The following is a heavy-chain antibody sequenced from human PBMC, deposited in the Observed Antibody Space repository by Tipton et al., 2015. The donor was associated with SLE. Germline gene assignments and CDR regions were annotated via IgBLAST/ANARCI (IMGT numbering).Heavy chain of an antibody. J-gene: IGHJ5*02. CDR2: IFYSGGT. D-gene: IGHD3-22*01. V-gene: IGHV4-39*01. Sequence: GLVKPSETLSLTCSVSGDSISSSGDYWGWIRQPPGKGLEWIGSIFYSGGTYYNPSLKSRVTLSIGTSKNQFSLNVNSLTAADTAVYYCARHDSDGRFDPWGQGTLVTVSS. CDR3: ARHDSDGRFDP. CDR1: GDSISSSGDY.